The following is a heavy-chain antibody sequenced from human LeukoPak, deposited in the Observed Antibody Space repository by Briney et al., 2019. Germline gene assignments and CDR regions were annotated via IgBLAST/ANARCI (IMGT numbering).Heavy chain of an antibody. V-gene: IGHV3-33*01. CDR3: ARWTTYFDY. CDR1: GFTFSSYG. D-gene: IGHD4-17*01. Sequence: PGGSLRLSCAASGFTFSSYGMHWVRQAPCKGLEWVAVIWYDGSNKYYADSVKGRFTISRDNSKNTLYLQMNSLRAEDTAVYYCARWTTYFDYWGQGTLVTVSS. CDR2: IWYDGSNK. J-gene: IGHJ4*02.